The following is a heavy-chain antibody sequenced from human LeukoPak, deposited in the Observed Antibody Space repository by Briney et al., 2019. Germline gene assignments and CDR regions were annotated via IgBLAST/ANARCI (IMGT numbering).Heavy chain of an antibody. J-gene: IGHJ4*02. CDR3: AKIYYGSGSYFDY. Sequence: GGSLRLSCAASGFTFSSYAMNWVRQAPGKGLEWVSAISGGGGSTYYADSVKGRFTISRDNSKNTVYLQMNSLRADDTAVYYCAKIYYGSGSYFDYWGQGTLVTVSS. CDR2: ISGGGGST. D-gene: IGHD3-10*01. V-gene: IGHV3-23*01. CDR1: GFTFSSYA.